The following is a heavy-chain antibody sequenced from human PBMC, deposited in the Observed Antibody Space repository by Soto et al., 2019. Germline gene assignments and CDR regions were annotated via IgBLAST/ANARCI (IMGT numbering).Heavy chain of an antibody. V-gene: IGHV3-48*03. J-gene: IGHJ4*02. CDR2: ISTSGSTV. CDR3: VRYCGTTLCNGVATRTFDY. D-gene: IGHD5-12*01. CDR1: RFTFSAYE. Sequence: PGGSLRLSCAASRFTFSAYEMHWFRQAPGKGLEWVSDISTSGSTVYYADSVKGRFTVSRDNTRNSLYLQMDSLRDEDTALYYCVRYCGTTLCNGVATRTFDYWGQGTLVTVSS.